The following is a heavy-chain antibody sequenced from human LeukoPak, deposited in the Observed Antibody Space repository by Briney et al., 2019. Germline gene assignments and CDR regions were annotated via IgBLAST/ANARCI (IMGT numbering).Heavy chain of an antibody. CDR1: GGSFSGYY. J-gene: IGHJ4*02. CDR3: ARGAGFGELLYVLDY. Sequence: SETLSLTCAVYGGSFSGYYWSWIRQHPGKGLEWIGYIYYSGSTYYNPSLKSRVTISVDTSKNQFSLKLSSVTAADTAVYYCARGAGFGELLYVLDYWGQGTLVTVSS. D-gene: IGHD3-10*01. V-gene: IGHV4-31*11. CDR2: IYYSGST.